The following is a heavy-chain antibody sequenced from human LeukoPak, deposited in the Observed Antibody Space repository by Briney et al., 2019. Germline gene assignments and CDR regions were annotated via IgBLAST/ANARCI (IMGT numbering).Heavy chain of an antibody. CDR3: ARGYYDYLWGNYRSAHYDS. Sequence: GASVKLSCKASGLTFSKYGISWVRQAPGQGLEWMGRVIPIVSITNYAQKFQDRVRIIADKSTSTVHMELSNLRSEDTAVYYCARGYYDYLWGNYRSAHYDSWGQGTLVSVSS. CDR2: VIPIVSIT. J-gene: IGHJ4*02. V-gene: IGHV1-69*04. CDR1: GLTFSKYG. D-gene: IGHD3-16*02.